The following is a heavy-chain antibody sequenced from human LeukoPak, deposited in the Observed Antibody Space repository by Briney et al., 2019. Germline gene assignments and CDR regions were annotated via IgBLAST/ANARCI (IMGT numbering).Heavy chain of an antibody. V-gene: IGHV1-18*01. CDR3: AREGVATIVDY. D-gene: IGHD5-24*01. Sequence: GASVQDSCKASRYTFSSYGIIWVRQPPGQGVEWMGWISAYNHNTNYAQKLQDRVTMTTDTSMSTAYMELRSLRSDDTAVYYCAREGVATIVDYWGQGTLVTVSS. J-gene: IGHJ4*02. CDR1: RYTFSSYG. CDR2: ISAYNHNT.